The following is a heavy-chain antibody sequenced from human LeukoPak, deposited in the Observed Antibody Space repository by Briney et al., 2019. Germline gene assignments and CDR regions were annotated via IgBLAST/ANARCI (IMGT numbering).Heavy chain of an antibody. CDR3: ARTTVTTGYYFDY. CDR1: GGSISSHY. V-gene: IGHV4-59*11. D-gene: IGHD4-11*01. J-gene: IGHJ4*02. Sequence: SQTLSLTCTVSGGSISSHYWSWIRQPPGKGLEWIGYIYYSGSTNYNPSLKSRVTISVDTSKNQFSLKLSSVTAADTAVYYCARTTVTTGYYFDYWGQGTLVTVSS. CDR2: IYYSGST.